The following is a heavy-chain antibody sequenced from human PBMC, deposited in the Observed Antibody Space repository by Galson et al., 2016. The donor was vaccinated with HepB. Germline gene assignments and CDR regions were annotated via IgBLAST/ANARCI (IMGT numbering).Heavy chain of an antibody. CDR1: GFTLSRYS. J-gene: IGHJ4*02. D-gene: IGHD3-10*01. CDR3: VSEMYFSGEPDH. V-gene: IGHV3-21*01. Sequence: SPRLSCAASGFTLSRYSMRWVRQAPGTGLEWVSSIPRIANVYYADSVRGRFTISRDNAKNSVFLQMSSLRADDTAVYYCVSEMYFSGEPDHWGQGPLVIVSS. CDR2: IPRIANV.